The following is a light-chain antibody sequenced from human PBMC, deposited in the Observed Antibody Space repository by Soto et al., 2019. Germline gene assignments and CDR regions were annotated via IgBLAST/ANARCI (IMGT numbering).Light chain of an antibody. Sequence: QSALIQPASVSGSAGQSLIISCTGTGGDFGSSTYVSWYQQHSDKAPKVVIYEVNKRPSGVSSRFSGAKSGSTASLTISGLQGDDEATYFCSSYTTTNSWVFGGGTKVTVL. V-gene: IGLV2-14*01. CDR2: EVN. CDR3: SSYTTTNSWV. J-gene: IGLJ3*02. CDR1: GGDFGSSTY.